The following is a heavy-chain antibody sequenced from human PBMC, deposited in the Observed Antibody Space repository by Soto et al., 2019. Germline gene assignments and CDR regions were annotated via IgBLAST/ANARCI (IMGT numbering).Heavy chain of an antibody. V-gene: IGHV3-33*01. CDR2: LWYDGSSQ. D-gene: IGHD6-13*01. CDR3: ARGGGSSSWNYYFDY. J-gene: IGHJ4*02. CDR1: AFTFSDYS. Sequence: QVQLVESGGGVVQPGRSLRLSCAASAFTFSDYSIHWVRQAPGKGLEWVAVLWYDGSSQYYADSVKGRFTISRDSSKNTLYRQMNRLRAEDTAVYYCARGGGSSSWNYYFDYWGQGTLVTVSS.